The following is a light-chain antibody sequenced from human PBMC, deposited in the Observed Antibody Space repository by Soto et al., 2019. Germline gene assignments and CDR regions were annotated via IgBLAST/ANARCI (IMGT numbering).Light chain of an antibody. CDR3: QQYGSSRGWT. V-gene: IGKV3-20*01. CDR2: GAS. J-gene: IGKJ1*01. Sequence: EIVLTQSPGTLSLPPGERATLSCRASQSVSSSYLAWYQQKPGQAPRLLIYGASSRATGIPDRFSGSGSGTDFTLTISRLEPEDFAVYYCQQYGSSRGWTFGQGTKVDIK. CDR1: QSVSSSY.